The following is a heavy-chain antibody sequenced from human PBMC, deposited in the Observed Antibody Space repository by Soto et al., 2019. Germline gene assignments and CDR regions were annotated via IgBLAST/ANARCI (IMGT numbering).Heavy chain of an antibody. CDR1: GYTFTSYA. D-gene: IGHD2-8*01. CDR3: ARDIVLMVYAMDY. V-gene: IGHV1-3*01. J-gene: IGHJ4*02. Sequence: ASVKVSCKASGYTFTSYAMHWVRQAPGQRLEWMGWINAGNGNTKYSQKFQGRVTITRDTSASTAYMEQSSLRSEDTAVYYCARDIVLMVYAMDYWGQGTLVTGSS. CDR2: INAGNGNT.